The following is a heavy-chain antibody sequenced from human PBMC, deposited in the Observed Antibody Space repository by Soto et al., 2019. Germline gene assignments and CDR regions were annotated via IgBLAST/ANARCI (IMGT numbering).Heavy chain of an antibody. CDR3: TRDSGYYDSSGYYFPGGMDV. CDR2: IRSKAYGGTT. Sequence: HPGGSLRLSCTASGFTFGDYAMSWFRQAPGKGLEWVGFIRSKAYGGTTEYAASVKGRFTISRDDSKSIAYLQMNSLKTEDTAVYYCTRDSGYYDSSGYYFPGGMDVWGQGTTVTVYS. J-gene: IGHJ6*02. V-gene: IGHV3-49*03. D-gene: IGHD3-22*01. CDR1: GFTFGDYA.